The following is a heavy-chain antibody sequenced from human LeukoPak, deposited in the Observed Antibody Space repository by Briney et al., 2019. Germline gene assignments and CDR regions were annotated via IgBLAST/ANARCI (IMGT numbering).Heavy chain of an antibody. D-gene: IGHD2-2*01. CDR1: GGSISSYY. CDR3: ARHRCSSTSCYDAFDI. V-gene: IGHV4-59*08. J-gene: IGHJ3*02. Sequence: PSETLSLTCTVSGGSISSYYWSWIRQPPGKGLEWIGYIYYSGSTNYNPSLKSRVTISVDTSKNQFSLKLSSVTAADTAVCYCARHRCSSTSCYDAFDIWGQGTMVTVSS. CDR2: IYYSGST.